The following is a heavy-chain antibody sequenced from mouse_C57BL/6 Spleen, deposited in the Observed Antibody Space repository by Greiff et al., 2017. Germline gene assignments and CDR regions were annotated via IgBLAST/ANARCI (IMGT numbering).Heavy chain of an antibody. CDR3: TTTYFYGRYYYAMDY. CDR1: GFNIKDYY. V-gene: IGHV14-1*01. J-gene: IGHJ4*01. CDR2: IDPEDGDT. D-gene: IGHD1-1*01. Sequence: EVKLVESGAELVRPGASVKLSCTASGFNIKDYYMHWVKQRPEQGLEWIGRIDPEDGDTEYAPKFQGKATMTADTSSNTAYLQLSSLTSEDTAVYYCTTTYFYGRYYYAMDYWGQGTSVTVSS.